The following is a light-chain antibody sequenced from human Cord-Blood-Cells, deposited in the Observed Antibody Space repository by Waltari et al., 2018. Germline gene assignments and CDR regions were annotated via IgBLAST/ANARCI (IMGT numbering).Light chain of an antibody. CDR1: SSDVGGYNY. Sequence: CTGTSSDVGGYNYVSWYQQHPGKAPKLMIYDVSNRPSGVSNRFSGSKSGNTASLTISGRQAEDEADYYCSSYTSSCYVFGTGTKVTVL. V-gene: IGLV2-14*04. CDR2: DVS. J-gene: IGLJ1*01. CDR3: SSYTSSCYV.